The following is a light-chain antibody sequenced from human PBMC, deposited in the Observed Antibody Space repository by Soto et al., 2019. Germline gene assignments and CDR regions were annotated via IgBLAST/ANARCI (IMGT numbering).Light chain of an antibody. Sequence: EIVLTQSPGTLSLSPGEGATLSCRASQSVSSSYLAWYQQKPGQAPRLLIYGASSRATGIPDRFSGSGSGTDFTLTINRMEPEDFAVYYCQKYASSPLTFGPGTKVDIK. J-gene: IGKJ3*01. CDR3: QKYASSPLT. CDR1: QSVSSSY. CDR2: GAS. V-gene: IGKV3-20*01.